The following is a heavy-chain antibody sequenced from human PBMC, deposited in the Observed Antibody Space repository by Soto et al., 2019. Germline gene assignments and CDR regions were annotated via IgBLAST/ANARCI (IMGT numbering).Heavy chain of an antibody. CDR2: IIPIFGTA. V-gene: IGHV1-69*12. Sequence: QVQLVQSGAEVKKPGSSVKVSCKASGGTFSSYAISWVRQAPGQGLEWMGGIIPIFGTANYAQKFQGRVTITADESTSTAYMELSSLRSEDTAVYYCARGPTGVTPRLYYYYYGMDVWGQGTTVTVSS. CDR1: GGTFSSYA. D-gene: IGHD3-16*01. CDR3: ARGPTGVTPRLYYYYYGMDV. J-gene: IGHJ6*02.